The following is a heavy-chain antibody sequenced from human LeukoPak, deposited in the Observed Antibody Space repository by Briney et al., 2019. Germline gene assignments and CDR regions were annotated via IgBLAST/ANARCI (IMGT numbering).Heavy chain of an antibody. CDR3: ARGRRLGYCSSTSCSGWFDP. V-gene: IGHV4-39*07. CDR2: IYYSGST. J-gene: IGHJ5*02. Sequence: SETLSLTCTVSGGSISSSSYYWGWIRQPPGKGLEGIGSIYYSGSTYYNPSLKSRVTISVDTSKNQFSLKLSSVTAADTAVYYCARGRRLGYCSSTSCSGWFDPWGQGTLVTVSS. D-gene: IGHD2-2*01. CDR1: GGSISSSSYY.